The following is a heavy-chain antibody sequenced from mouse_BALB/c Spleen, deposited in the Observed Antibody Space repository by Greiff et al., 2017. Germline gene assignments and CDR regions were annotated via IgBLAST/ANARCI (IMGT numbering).Heavy chain of an antibody. J-gene: IGHJ2*01. Sequence: EVKLVESGGDLVKPGGSLKLSCAASGFTFSSYGMSWVRQTPDKRLEWVATISSGGSYTYYPDSVKGRFTISRDNAKNTLYLQMSSLKSEDTAMYYCARHLTTVVAFDYWGQGTTLTVAS. D-gene: IGHD1-1*01. CDR2: ISSGGSYT. CDR1: GFTFSSYG. CDR3: ARHLTTVVAFDY. V-gene: IGHV5-6*01.